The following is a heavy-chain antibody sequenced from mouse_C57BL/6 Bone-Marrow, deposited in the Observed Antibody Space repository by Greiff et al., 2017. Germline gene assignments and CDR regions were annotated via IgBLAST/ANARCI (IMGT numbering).Heavy chain of an antibody. Sequence: EVQLQQSGPELVKPGASVKISCTASGFTFTGYYMHWVKQTPGNILDWIGYIYPYNGVSSYDQKFKGQATLTVDKSSNTAYMELRSLTSEDSAVYYCAIRMNSNYLAYWGQGTLVTVSA. V-gene: IGHV1-31*01. J-gene: IGHJ3*01. CDR2: IYPYNGVS. D-gene: IGHD2-5*01. CDR1: GFTFTGYY. CDR3: AIRMNSNYLAY.